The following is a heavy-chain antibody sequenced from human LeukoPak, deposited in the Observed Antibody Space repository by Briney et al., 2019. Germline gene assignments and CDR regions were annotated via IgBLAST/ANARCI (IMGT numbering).Heavy chain of an antibody. V-gene: IGHV3-7*01. CDR2: IKEDGSEK. D-gene: IGHD2-15*01. CDR1: GFTFSRYW. CDR3: AKDRGVVVAAIDY. Sequence: GGSLRLSCAVSGFTFSRYWRNWVRQAPGKGLEWVANIKEDGSEKNYVDSVKGRFTISRGNAKNTLYLQMNSLRAEDTAVYYCAKDRGVVVAAIDYWGQGTLVTVSS. J-gene: IGHJ4*02.